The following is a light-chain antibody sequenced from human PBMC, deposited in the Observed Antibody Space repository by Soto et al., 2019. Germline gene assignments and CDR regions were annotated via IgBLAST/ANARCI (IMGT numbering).Light chain of an antibody. CDR1: QSVSSY. CDR3: QQRSNWPPET. Sequence: EIVLTQSPATLSLSPGERATLSCRASQSVSSYLAWYQQKPGQAPRLLIYDASNSATGIPARFSGSGSATDFTLTISSLEPEDGAVYYCQQRSNWPPETFGQGTKVEIK. CDR2: DAS. J-gene: IGKJ1*01. V-gene: IGKV3-11*01.